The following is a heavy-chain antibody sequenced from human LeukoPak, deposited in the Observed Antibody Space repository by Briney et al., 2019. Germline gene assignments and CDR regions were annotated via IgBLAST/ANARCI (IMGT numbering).Heavy chain of an antibody. CDR2: INPNSGGT. V-gene: IGHV1-2*02. CDR1: GDTFTGYY. Sequence: ASVKVSCKASGDTFTGYYMHWVRQAPGQGLEWMGWINPNSGGTNYAQKFQGRVTMTRDTSISTAYMELSSLRSDDTAVYYCARVSRVATGAYYFDYWGQGTLVTVSS. J-gene: IGHJ4*02. CDR3: ARVSRVATGAYYFDY. D-gene: IGHD5-12*01.